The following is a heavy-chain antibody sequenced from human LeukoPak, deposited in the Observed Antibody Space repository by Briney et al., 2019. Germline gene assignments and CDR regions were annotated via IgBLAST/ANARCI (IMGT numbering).Heavy chain of an antibody. J-gene: IGHJ6*02. D-gene: IGHD2-2*01. CDR2: IYYSGST. V-gene: IGHV4-59*01. CDR3: ARLKCISTTCPSRYVMDV. Sequence: TSETLSLTCSVSGGSISFYYWSWIRQPPGKGLEYIGYIYYSGSTNYNPSLKSRVTISVDTSKDQFSLNLTSVTAADTAVYYCARLKCISTTCPSRYVMDVWGQGTTVTVSS. CDR1: GGSISFYY.